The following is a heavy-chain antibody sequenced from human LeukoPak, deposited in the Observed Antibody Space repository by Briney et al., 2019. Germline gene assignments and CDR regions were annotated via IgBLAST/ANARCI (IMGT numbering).Heavy chain of an antibody. CDR2: IYYSGST. Sequence: PSETLSLTCAVSGGSLSSGGYSWSWLRQPPGKGLEWLGYIYYSGSTNYNPSLKSRVTISVDTSKNQFSLKLSSVTAADTAVYYCARGGQLVFSRFDYWGQGTLVTVSS. CDR1: GGSLSSGGYS. CDR3: ARGGQLVFSRFDY. D-gene: IGHD6-13*01. J-gene: IGHJ4*02. V-gene: IGHV4-61*08.